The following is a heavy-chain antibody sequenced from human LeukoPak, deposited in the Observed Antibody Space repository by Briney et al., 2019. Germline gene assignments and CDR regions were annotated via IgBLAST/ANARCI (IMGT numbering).Heavy chain of an antibody. CDR1: GYSFSNFH. CDR3: ASAYSSGWSLDY. J-gene: IGHJ4*02. V-gene: IGHV1-8*01. D-gene: IGHD6-19*01. Sequence: ASVKVSCKASGYSFSNFHINWVRQASGQGLEWIGWVSPKTGDRGYALKFQGRVTMTSDTSETTVYMEVRSLTSEDTAVYYCASAYSSGWSLDYWGQGTLVTVSS. CDR2: VSPKTGDR.